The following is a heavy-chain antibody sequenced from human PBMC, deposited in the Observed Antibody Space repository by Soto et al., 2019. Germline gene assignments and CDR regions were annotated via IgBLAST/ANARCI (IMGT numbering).Heavy chain of an antibody. D-gene: IGHD1-7*01. CDR2: VDPEDGQT. V-gene: IGHV1-69-2*01. J-gene: IGHJ4*02. Sequence: ASVKVSCKASGYTFTDNYIHWVLQVPGKGLEWMGLVDPEDGQTAYAEKFQGRVTLSADTSTDTAYMQLSGLKSEDTAVYYCAIRRAYRNSWYYFDSWGQGTLVTVSS. CDR3: AIRRAYRNSWYYFDS. CDR1: GYTFTDNY.